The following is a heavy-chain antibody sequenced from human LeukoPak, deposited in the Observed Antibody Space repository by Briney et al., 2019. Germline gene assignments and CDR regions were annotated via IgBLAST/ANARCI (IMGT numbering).Heavy chain of an antibody. CDR1: GGSISSGSYY. Sequence: PSQTLSLTCTVSGGSISSGSYYWSWIRQPAGKGLEWIGRIYTSGSTNYNPSLKSRVTISVDTSKNQFSLKLSSVTAADTAVYYCARVEVPAARDYYYMDVWGKGTTVTVSS. D-gene: IGHD2-2*01. V-gene: IGHV4-61*02. J-gene: IGHJ6*03. CDR3: ARVEVPAARDYYYMDV. CDR2: IYTSGST.